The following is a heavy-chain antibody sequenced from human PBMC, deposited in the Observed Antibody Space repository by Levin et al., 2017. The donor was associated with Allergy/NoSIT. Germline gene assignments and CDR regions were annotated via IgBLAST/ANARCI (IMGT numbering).Heavy chain of an antibody. V-gene: IGHV4-30-4*01. D-gene: IGHD3-3*01. CDR1: GGSISSGDYY. CDR3: ARAGLRFLEWSPWYFDY. CDR2: IYYSGST. J-gene: IGHJ4*02. Sequence: SETLSLTCTVSGGSISSGDYYWSWIRQPPGKGLEWIGYIYYSGSTYYNPSLKSRVTISVDTSKNQFSLKLSSVTAADTAVYYCARAGLRFLEWSPWYFDYWGQGTLVTVSS.